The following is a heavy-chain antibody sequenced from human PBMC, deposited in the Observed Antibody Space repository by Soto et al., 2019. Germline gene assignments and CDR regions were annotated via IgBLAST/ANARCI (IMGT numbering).Heavy chain of an antibody. J-gene: IGHJ4*02. D-gene: IGHD1-26*01. CDR2: ISGSGGST. CDR3: AKVEGGSYLWYY. V-gene: IGHV3-23*01. CDR1: GFTFSSYA. Sequence: EVQLLESGGGLVQPGGSLRLSCAASGFTFSSYAMSWVRQAPGKGLEWVSAISGSGGSTYYADSVKGRFTISRDNSKNTLYLQMNSLRAQDTAVYYCAKVEGGSYLWYYWGQGTLVTVSS.